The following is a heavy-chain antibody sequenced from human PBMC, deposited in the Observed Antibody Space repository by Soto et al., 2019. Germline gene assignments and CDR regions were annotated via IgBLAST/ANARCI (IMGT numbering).Heavy chain of an antibody. Sequence: GGSLRLSCAASGFTFSSYEMNWVRQAPGKGLEWVSYISSSGSTIYYADSVKGRFTISRDNAKNSLYLQVNSLRAEDTAVYYCARTLYYYDSSGYSRPGDAFDIWGQGTMVTVSS. D-gene: IGHD3-22*01. CDR1: GFTFSSYE. CDR3: ARTLYYYDSSGYSRPGDAFDI. CDR2: ISSSGSTI. V-gene: IGHV3-48*03. J-gene: IGHJ3*02.